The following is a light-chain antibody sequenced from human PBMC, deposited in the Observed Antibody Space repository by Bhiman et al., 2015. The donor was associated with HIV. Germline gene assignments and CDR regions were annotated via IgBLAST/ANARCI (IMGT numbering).Light chain of an antibody. CDR1: SSDVGNYNY. J-gene: IGLJ1*01. V-gene: IGLV2-14*01. Sequence: QSALTQPASVSGSPGQSITISCTGTSSDVGNYNYVSWYQQHPGKAPKLMIYDVSKRPSGVSNRFSGSKSGNTASLTISGLQPEDEADYHCSSYTSGSTPHVFGTGTKVTVL. CDR3: SSYTSGSTPHV. CDR2: DVS.